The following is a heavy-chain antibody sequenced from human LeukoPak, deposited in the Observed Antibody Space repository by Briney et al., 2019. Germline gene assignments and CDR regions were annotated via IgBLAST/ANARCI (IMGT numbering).Heavy chain of an antibody. V-gene: IGHV4-59*01. J-gene: IGHJ3*02. CDR1: GGSINSDY. CDR2: IYHSGST. Sequence: SQTLSLTCSVSGGSINSDYWNWIRQPPGKGLEWIGYIYHSGSTNYNPSLKSRVTISIDKSKKQFSLKLISVTAADTAIYYCARVGGMTTINNAAFDIWGQGTMVTVSS. D-gene: IGHD5-24*01. CDR3: ARVGGMTTINNAAFDI.